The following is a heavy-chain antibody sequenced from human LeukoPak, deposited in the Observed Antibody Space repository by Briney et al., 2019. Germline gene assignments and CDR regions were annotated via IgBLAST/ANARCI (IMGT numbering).Heavy chain of an antibody. D-gene: IGHD4-17*01. CDR1: GDSITSSY. J-gene: IGHJ4*02. V-gene: IGHV4-59*12. CDR2: IYYTGIT. Sequence: SETLSLTCTVSGDSITSSYWSWLRQPPGQGPEYLGYIYYTGITKYNPSLKSRVTMSLDTSKNQFSLTLTSVTAADTAVYYCARDSTVTTLDYWGQGTLVTVSS. CDR3: ARDSTVTTLDY.